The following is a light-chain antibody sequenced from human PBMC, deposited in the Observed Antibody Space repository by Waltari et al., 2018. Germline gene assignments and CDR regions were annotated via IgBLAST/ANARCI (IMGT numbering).Light chain of an antibody. CDR3: QQYYRSRT. CDR2: WAS. CDR1: QRVLSNSNDKNY. Sequence: DIVMTQSPDSLAVSLGERATINCKSSQRVLSNSNDKNYLAWYQQKPGQPPKLLIYWASTRESGVPDRFSGSGSGTDFTLTISSLQAEDVAVYYCQQYYRSRTFGQGTKVEIK. J-gene: IGKJ1*01. V-gene: IGKV4-1*01.